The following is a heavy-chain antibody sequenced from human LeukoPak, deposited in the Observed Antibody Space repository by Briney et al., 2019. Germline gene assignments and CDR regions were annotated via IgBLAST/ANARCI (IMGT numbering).Heavy chain of an antibody. CDR1: GFTFSSYE. D-gene: IGHD5-24*01. V-gene: IGHV3-48*03. Sequence: GGSLRLSCAASGFTFSSYEMNWVRQAPGKGLEWISYISNSGSVIYYADSVKGRFTISRDNAKNSLYLQMNSLRAEDTAVYYCARDGLRWLQSFTYWGQGTLVTVSS. CDR3: ARDGLRWLQSFTY. CDR2: ISNSGSVI. J-gene: IGHJ4*02.